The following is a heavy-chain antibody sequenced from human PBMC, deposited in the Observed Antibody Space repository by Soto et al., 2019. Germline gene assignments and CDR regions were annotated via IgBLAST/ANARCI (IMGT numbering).Heavy chain of an antibody. CDR3: AKQNGDYLQTEWYFDL. V-gene: IGHV3-23*01. CDR2: ISGSGGST. J-gene: IGHJ2*01. D-gene: IGHD4-17*01. Sequence: GGSLRLSCAASGFTFSSYAMSWVRQAPGKGLEWVSAISGSGGSTYYADSVKGRFTISRDNSKNTLYLQMNSLRAEDTAVYYCAKQNGDYLQTEWYFDLWGRGTLVTVSS. CDR1: GFTFSSYA.